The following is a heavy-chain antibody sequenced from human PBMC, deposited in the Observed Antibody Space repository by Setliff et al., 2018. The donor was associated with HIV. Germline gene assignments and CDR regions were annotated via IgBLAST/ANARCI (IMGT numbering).Heavy chain of an antibody. CDR1: EDTFNSYT. Sequence: SVKVSCKASEDTFNSYTIHWVRQTPGQGLEWMGRTIPVLSMSDFALKFQGRGSIFADKSTSTAYLGLNGLTSEDTAIYYCATSFGSGVAPFDNWGQGTLVTVSS. J-gene: IGHJ4*02. CDR3: ATSFGSGVAPFDN. CDR2: TIPVLSMS. V-gene: IGHV1-69*02. D-gene: IGHD3-10*01.